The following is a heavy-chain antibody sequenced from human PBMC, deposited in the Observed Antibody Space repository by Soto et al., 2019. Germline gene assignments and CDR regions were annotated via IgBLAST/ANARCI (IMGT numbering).Heavy chain of an antibody. V-gene: IGHV4-59*01. J-gene: IGHJ5*02. D-gene: IGHD3-9*01. Sequence: SETLSLTCTVSGASFTTYYWTWIRQPPGKGLEWIGYIYYSGSTNYNPSFKSRLTITKDTSKNQVVLTMTNMDPVDTATYYCAHSPPNILTGYCPWGQGTLVTVS. CDR1: GASFTTYY. CDR2: IYYSGST. CDR3: AHSPPNILTGYCP.